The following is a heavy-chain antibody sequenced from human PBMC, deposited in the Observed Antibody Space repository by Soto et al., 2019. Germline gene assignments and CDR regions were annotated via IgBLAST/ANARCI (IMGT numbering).Heavy chain of an antibody. J-gene: IGHJ4*02. CDR1: GYAFTTYG. CDR3: ARGRYGDY. Sequence: QVHLVQSGAEVKKPGASVKVSCKGSGYAFTTYGITWVRQAPGQGLEWMGWISAHNGNTNYAQKLQGRVTVTRDTSTSTVYMELRRLRSADTAVYYCARGRYGDYWGQGALVTVSS. V-gene: IGHV1-18*01. D-gene: IGHD1-1*01. CDR2: ISAHNGNT.